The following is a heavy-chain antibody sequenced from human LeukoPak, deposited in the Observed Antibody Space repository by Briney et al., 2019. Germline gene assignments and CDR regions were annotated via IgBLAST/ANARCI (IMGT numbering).Heavy chain of an antibody. Sequence: GKSLRLSCEASGFTFRNHAMHWVRQAPGKGLEWVARISHDGTEESYADSVKGRFTISRDNSKNTLYLQMNSLRAEDTAVYYCAKDSRAMVRGVIPINWFDPWGQGTLVTVSS. CDR3: AKDSRAMVRGVIPINWFDP. V-gene: IGHV3-30*18. D-gene: IGHD3-10*01. CDR2: ISHDGTEE. J-gene: IGHJ5*02. CDR1: GFTFRNHA.